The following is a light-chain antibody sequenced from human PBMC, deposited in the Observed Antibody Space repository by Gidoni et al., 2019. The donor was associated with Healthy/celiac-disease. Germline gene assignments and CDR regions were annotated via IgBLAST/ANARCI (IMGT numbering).Light chain of an antibody. V-gene: IGLV3-19*01. CDR1: SLRSYY. CDR2: GKN. J-gene: IGLJ2*01. CDR3: NSRDSSGNHLV. Sequence: SSELTQDPAVSVALGHTVRITCQGDSLRSYYASWYQQKPGQAPVLVSYGKNNPPSGIPDRFSGSSSGNKASLTIAGAQAEDEADYYCNSRDSSGNHLVFGGGTKLTVL.